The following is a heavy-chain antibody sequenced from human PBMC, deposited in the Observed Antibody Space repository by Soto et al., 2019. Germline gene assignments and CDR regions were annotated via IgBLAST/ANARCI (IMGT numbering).Heavy chain of an antibody. CDR2: ISSSSSYI. CDR3: ARDLYSSSARYFDY. Sequence: EVQLVESGGGLVKPGGSLRLSCAASGFTFSSYSMNWVRQAPGKGLEWVSSISSSSSYIYYADSVKGRFTISRDNAKNSLYLQMNSLRAEDTAVYYCARDLYSSSARYFDYWGQGALVTVSS. CDR1: GFTFSSYS. D-gene: IGHD6-6*01. J-gene: IGHJ4*02. V-gene: IGHV3-21*01.